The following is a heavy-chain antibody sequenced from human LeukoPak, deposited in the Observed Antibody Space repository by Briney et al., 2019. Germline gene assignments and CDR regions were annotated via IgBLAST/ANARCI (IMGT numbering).Heavy chain of an antibody. D-gene: IGHD4-17*01. V-gene: IGHV3-23*01. Sequence: GGSLRLSCAASGFTFSSYAMSWVRQAPGKGLEWVSAISGSGGSTYYADSVKGRFTISRDNSKNTLYLQMNSLRAEDTAVYYCATLTDDYGDYVDYFDYWGQGTLVTVSS. CDR2: ISGSGGST. CDR3: ATLTDDYGDYVDYFDY. J-gene: IGHJ4*02. CDR1: GFTFSSYA.